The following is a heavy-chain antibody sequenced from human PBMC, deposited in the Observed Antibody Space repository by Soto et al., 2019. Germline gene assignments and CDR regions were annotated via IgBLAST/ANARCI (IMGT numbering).Heavy chain of an antibody. CDR3: AGPGDSSSWSDFDY. CDR2: MNPNSGNT. Sequence: QVQLVQSGAEVKKPGASVKVSCKASGYTFTSYDITWVRQATGQGLEWMGWMNPNSGNTGYAQKFQGRVTMTRNTSISTAYMELSSLRSEDTAVYYCAGPGDSSSWSDFDYWGQGTLVTVSS. CDR1: GYTFTSYD. D-gene: IGHD6-13*01. V-gene: IGHV1-8*01. J-gene: IGHJ4*02.